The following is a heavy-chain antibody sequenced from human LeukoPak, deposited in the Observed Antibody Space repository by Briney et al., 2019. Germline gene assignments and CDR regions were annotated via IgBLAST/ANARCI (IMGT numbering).Heavy chain of an antibody. Sequence: GESLKISCAASGFTFSSYAMSWVRQAPGKGLEWVSAISGSGGSTYYADSVKGRFTISRDNSKNTLYLQMNSLRAEDTAVYYCAKDLWFGELMMSPFDYWGQGTLVTVSS. V-gene: IGHV3-23*01. CDR3: AKDLWFGELMMSPFDY. CDR2: ISGSGGST. D-gene: IGHD3-10*01. J-gene: IGHJ4*02. CDR1: GFTFSSYA.